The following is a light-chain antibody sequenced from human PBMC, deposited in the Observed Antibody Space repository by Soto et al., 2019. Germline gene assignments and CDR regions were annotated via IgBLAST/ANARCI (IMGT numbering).Light chain of an antibody. V-gene: IGKV1-39*01. CDR2: GAS. Sequence: DIQMTQSPSPLSASVGDRVTITCRASQTISTYLNWYQQKPGKAPKLLIYGASSLQSGVPSRFSGSGSGTDFTLTISSLQPEDFGTYYCQQSFSTPRTFGQGTQVYIK. CDR3: QQSFSTPRT. CDR1: QTISTY. J-gene: IGKJ1*01.